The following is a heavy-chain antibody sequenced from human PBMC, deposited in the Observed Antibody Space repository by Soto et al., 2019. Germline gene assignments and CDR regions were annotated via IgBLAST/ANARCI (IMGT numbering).Heavy chain of an antibody. CDR1: GGSISSGDSY. CDR3: ARQLSGSYPYDY. V-gene: IGHV4-30-4*01. CDR2: ISYSGST. J-gene: IGHJ4*02. Sequence: QVQLQESGPGLVKPSQTLSLTCSVSGGSISSGDSYWSWIRQPPGKDLEWIGLISYSGSTSYNPSLNSRVTISLDTSKNQFSLTLSSVTAADTAVYYCARQLSGSYPYDYWGQGTLVTVSS. D-gene: IGHD3-10*01.